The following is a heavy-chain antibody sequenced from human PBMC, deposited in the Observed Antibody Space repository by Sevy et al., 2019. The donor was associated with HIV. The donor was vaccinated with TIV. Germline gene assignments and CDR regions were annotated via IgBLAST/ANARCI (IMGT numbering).Heavy chain of an antibody. J-gene: IGHJ5*02. CDR2: INVYNGDT. CDR1: GYTFTNYG. Sequence: ASVKVSCKASGYTFTNYGISWVRQAPGQGLEWMGWINVYNGDTVYAQKVQGRVTVTTDTSTSTAYMELRSLRSDDTAVYYCARGLYSSSWEAWFHPWGQGTLVTVSS. CDR3: ARGLYSSSWEAWFHP. D-gene: IGHD6-13*01. V-gene: IGHV1-18*04.